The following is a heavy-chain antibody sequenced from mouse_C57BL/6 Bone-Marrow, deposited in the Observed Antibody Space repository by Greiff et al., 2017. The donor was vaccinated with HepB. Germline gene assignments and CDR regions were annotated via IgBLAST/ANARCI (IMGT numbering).Heavy chain of an antibody. Sequence: EVKLVESGGGLVKPGGSLKLSCAASGFTFSSYAMSWVRQTPEKRLEWVATISDGGSYTYYPDNVKVRFTISRDNAKNNLYLQMSHLKSEDTAMYYCARDKKSITTPHWYFDVWGTGTTVTVSS. V-gene: IGHV5-4*01. J-gene: IGHJ1*03. CDR2: ISDGGSYT. CDR1: GFTFSSYA. CDR3: ARDKKSITTPHWYFDV. D-gene: IGHD1-1*01.